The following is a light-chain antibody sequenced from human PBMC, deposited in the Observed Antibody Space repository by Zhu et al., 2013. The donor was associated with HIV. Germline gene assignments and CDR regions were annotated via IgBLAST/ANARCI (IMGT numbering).Light chain of an antibody. Sequence: QSVLTQPPSTSGTPGQRVTIFCSGSTSNIGSNEVFWYQQVPGTTPKLVIYRNNQRPSGVPDRLSGSKSGTSASLAISGLRSEDEGDYYCAAWDDSLGGHVVFGGGTRLTVL. CDR2: RNN. CDR3: AAWDDSLGGHVV. CDR1: TSNIGSNE. V-gene: IGLV1-47*01. J-gene: IGLJ2*01.